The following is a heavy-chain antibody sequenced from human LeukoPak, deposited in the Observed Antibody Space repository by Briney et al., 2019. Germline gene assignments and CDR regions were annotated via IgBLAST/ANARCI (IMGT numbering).Heavy chain of an antibody. J-gene: IGHJ6*04. CDR3: AISAPARGGMDV. CDR1: GFTFSNYW. CDR2: IKQDASEI. Sequence: GGSLRISCAAPGFTFSNYWMSRVRQAPEKGLEWVANIKQDASEICYVDSVKGRFTISRDNAKNSLYLLMNSLRAEDTAVYYCAISAPARGGMDVWGKGTTVTVSS. D-gene: IGHD6-25*01. V-gene: IGHV3-7*03.